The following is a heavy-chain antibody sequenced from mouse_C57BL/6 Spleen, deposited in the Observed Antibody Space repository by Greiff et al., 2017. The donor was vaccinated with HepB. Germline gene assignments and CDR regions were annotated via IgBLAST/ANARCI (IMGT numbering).Heavy chain of an antibody. Sequence: EVQLKESGPGLVKPSQSLSLTCSVTGYSITSGYYWNWIRQFPGNKLEWMGYISYDGSNNYNPSLKNRISITRDTSKNQFFLKLNSVTTEDTATYYCARDTTREFDYWGQGTTLTVSS. CDR3: ARDTTREFDY. J-gene: IGHJ2*01. CDR1: GYSITSGYY. CDR2: ISYDGSN. D-gene: IGHD1-1*01. V-gene: IGHV3-6*01.